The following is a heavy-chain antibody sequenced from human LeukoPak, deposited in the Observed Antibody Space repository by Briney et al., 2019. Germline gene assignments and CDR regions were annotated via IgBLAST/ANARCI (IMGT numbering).Heavy chain of an antibody. CDR1: GGSFSGYY. V-gene: IGHV4-34*01. CDR2: INHSGST. D-gene: IGHD2-2*02. Sequence: TSETLSLTRAVYGGSFSGYYWSWIRQPPGKGLEWIGEINHSGSTNYNPSLKSRVTISVDTSKNQFSLKLSSVTAADTAVYYCARGGGYCSSTSCHTRSLYFDYWGQGTLVTVSS. CDR3: ARGGGYCSSTSCHTRSLYFDY. J-gene: IGHJ4*02.